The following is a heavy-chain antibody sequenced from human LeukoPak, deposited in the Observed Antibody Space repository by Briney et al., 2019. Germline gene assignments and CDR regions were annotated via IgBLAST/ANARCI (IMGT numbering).Heavy chain of an antibody. CDR1: GGSFSTYF. J-gene: IGHJ4*02. CDR3: ARAVYDTSGYYIDY. Sequence: PSEILSLTCTVSGGSFSTYFWTWIRQPAGKGLEWIGRIYASGGTTHTPSLKSRVTMSVDTSKSQFSLKLSSVTAADTAVYYCARAVYDTSGYYIDYWGQGTLVTVSS. V-gene: IGHV4-4*07. CDR2: IYASGGT. D-gene: IGHD3-22*01.